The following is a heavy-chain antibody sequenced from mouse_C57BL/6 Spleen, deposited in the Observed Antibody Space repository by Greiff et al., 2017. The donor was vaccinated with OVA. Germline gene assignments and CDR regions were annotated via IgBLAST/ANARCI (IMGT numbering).Heavy chain of an antibody. CDR3: TTVYYYGSSWFAY. CDR1: GFNIKDYY. CDR2: IDPEDGDT. V-gene: IGHV14-1*01. J-gene: IGHJ3*01. Sequence: EVQLQQSGAELVRPGASVKLSCTASGFNIKDYYMHWVKQRPEQGLEWIGRIDPEDGDTEYAPKFKGKATMTADTSSNTAYLQLSSLTSEDTAVYYCTTVYYYGSSWFAYWGQGTLVTVSA. D-gene: IGHD1-1*01.